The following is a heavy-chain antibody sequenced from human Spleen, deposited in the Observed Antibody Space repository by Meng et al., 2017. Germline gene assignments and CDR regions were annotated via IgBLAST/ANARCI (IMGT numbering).Heavy chain of an antibody. J-gene: IGHJ5*02. Sequence: HVWLQESGQGLVKPSQTLSLTCTVCGGSISSGGYYWSWISKHPGKGVERIGCIYYSGSTYYNPSLKSRVTISVETSKKQFCLKMSSVTAADTAVYYCGTEGRYSRLNWFDPWGQGTLVTVSS. CDR1: GGSISSGGYY. CDR3: GTEGRYSRLNWFDP. V-gene: IGHV4-31*03. D-gene: IGHD6-13*01. CDR2: IYYSGST.